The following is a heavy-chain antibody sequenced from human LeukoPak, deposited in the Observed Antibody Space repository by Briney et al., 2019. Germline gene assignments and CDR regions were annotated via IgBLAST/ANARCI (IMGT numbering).Heavy chain of an antibody. CDR1: GFTVSSNY. Sequence: QPGGSLRLSCAASGFTVSSNYMTWVRQAPGRGLEWVSVIYNGDNTNYADSVKGRFTISRDSSKNTLFLQMNSLRAEDTAVYYCARASQWLAFDYWGQGTLVTVSS. CDR2: IYNGDNT. V-gene: IGHV3-66*01. CDR3: ARASQWLAFDY. J-gene: IGHJ4*02. D-gene: IGHD6-19*01.